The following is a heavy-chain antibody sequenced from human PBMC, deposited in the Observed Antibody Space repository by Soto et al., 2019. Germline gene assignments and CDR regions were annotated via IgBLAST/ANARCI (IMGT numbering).Heavy chain of an antibody. V-gene: IGHV3-66*01. Sequence: EVQLVESGGGLVQPGGSLRLSCATSGFSFSASYVSWVRQAPGKGLEWVSLLYSGGTTSYADSVKGRFTISRDNSKNALSLQMNGLRAEDTAVYYCARVSRTYDNIWGSYLPDAFDFWGHGTMVTVSS. J-gene: IGHJ3*01. D-gene: IGHD3-16*02. CDR1: GFSFSASY. CDR2: LYSGGTT. CDR3: ARVSRTYDNIWGSYLPDAFDF.